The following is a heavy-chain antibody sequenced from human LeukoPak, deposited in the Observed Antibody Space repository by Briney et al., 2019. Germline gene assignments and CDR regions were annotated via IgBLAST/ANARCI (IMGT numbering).Heavy chain of an antibody. CDR2: ISYDGSNK. J-gene: IGHJ3*02. D-gene: IGHD3-10*01. Sequence: GGSLRLSCAASGFTFSSYAMHWVRQAPGKGLEWVAVISYDGSNKYYADSVKGRFTISSDNSKNTLYLQMNSLRAEDTAVYYCARREAGDAFDIWGQGTMVTVSS. V-gene: IGHV3-30-3*01. CDR3: ARREAGDAFDI. CDR1: GFTFSSYA.